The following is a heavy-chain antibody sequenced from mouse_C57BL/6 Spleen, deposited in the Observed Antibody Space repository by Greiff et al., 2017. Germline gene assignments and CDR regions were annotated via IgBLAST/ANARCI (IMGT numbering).Heavy chain of an antibody. CDR1: GFNIKDYY. V-gene: IGHV14-2*01. Sequence: EVQRVESGAELVKPGASVKLSCTASGFNIKDYYMHWVKQRTEQGLEWIGRIDPEDGETKYAPKFQGKATITADTSSNTAYLQLSSLTSEDTAVYYCARGPTHLIYAMDYWGQGTSVTVSS. CDR3: ARGPTHLIYAMDY. D-gene: IGHD2-10*01. J-gene: IGHJ4*01. CDR2: IDPEDGET.